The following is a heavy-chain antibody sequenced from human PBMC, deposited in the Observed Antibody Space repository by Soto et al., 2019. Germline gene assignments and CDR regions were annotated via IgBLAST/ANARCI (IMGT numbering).Heavy chain of an antibody. CDR2: IYHSGST. J-gene: IGHJ6*02. D-gene: IGHD3-22*01. V-gene: IGHV4-30-2*01. CDR3: ARGSRRGYYYDSSGYYTPIYYYYGMDV. Sequence: SETLSLTCAVSGGSISSGGYSWSWIRQPPGKGLEWIGYIYHSGSTYYNPSLKSRVTISVDRSKNQFSLKLSSVTAADTAVYYCARGSRRGYYYDSSGYYTPIYYYYGMDVWGQGTTVTVSS. CDR1: GGSISSGGYS.